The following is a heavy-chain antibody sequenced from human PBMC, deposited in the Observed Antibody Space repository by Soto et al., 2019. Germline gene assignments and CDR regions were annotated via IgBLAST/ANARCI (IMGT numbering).Heavy chain of an antibody. CDR1: GYTFTSYG. D-gene: IGHD2-15*01. CDR3: ARGYCSGGSCYDAFDI. J-gene: IGHJ3*02. V-gene: IGHV1-18*01. CDR2: ISAYNGNT. Sequence: ASGKVSCKASGYTFTSYGISWVRQAPGQGLEWMGWISAYNGNTNYAQKLQGRVTMTTDTSTSTAYMELRSLRSDDTAVYYCARGYCSGGSCYDAFDIWGQGTMVTVSS.